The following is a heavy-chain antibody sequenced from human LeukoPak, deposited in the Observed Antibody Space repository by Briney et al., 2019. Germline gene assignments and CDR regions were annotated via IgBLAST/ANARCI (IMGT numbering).Heavy chain of an antibody. CDR2: INTNTGIP. Sequence: GASVKVSCKASGYSFARYGINWVRQAPGHGLEWMGWINTNTGIPTYAQGFTGRFVFSLDTSVSTAFLQINSLKAEDTAVYYCARDPGPFYFDSWGQGTLVTVSS. CDR3: ARDPGPFYFDS. J-gene: IGHJ4*02. CDR1: GYSFARYG. D-gene: IGHD3-10*01. V-gene: IGHV7-4-1*02.